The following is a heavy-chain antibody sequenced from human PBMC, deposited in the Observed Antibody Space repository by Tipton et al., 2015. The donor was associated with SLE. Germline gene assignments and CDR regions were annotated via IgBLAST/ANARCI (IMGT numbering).Heavy chain of an antibody. CDR1: GASISSPNYY. J-gene: IGHJ3*01. V-gene: IGHV4-61*02. CDR3: ASYTGAYSAFDF. Sequence: TLSLTCTVSGASISSPNYYWSWILQPAGKGLEWIGRLFTGGIPSYNPSLNARVTISADTSKNQLSLKLNSVTAAETAIYYCASYTGAYSAFDFWGRGTKVTVSS. CDR2: LFTGGIP. D-gene: IGHD7-27*01.